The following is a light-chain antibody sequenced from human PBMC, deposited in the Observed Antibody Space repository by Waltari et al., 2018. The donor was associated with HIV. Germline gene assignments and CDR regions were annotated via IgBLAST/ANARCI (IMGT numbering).Light chain of an antibody. Sequence: QSALTQPASVSGSPGQSIIISCTGTNSDIGGYKYVSWYQQYPGKAPKLIIYDVNQRPSGVSNRFSGSKSDNTASLTISGLQAEDEADYYCCSYADIVLFGGGTKLTVL. V-gene: IGLV2-14*03. CDR3: CSYADIVL. CDR1: NSDIGGYKY. J-gene: IGLJ2*01. CDR2: DVN.